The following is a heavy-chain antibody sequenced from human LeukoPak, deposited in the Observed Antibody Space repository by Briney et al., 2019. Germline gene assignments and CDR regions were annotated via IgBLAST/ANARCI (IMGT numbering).Heavy chain of an antibody. J-gene: IGHJ4*02. CDR3: ARATPYYDF. CDR2: IGSSSTTI. D-gene: IGHD3-3*01. V-gene: IGHV3-48*01. CDR1: GFTFTSYG. Sequence: PGGSLRLSXAASGFTFTSYGMNWVRQAPGKGLEWGSYIGSSSTTIYYADSVKGRFTISRDNAKNSLYLQMNSLRAEDTAVYYCARATPYYDFWSQGTLVTVSS.